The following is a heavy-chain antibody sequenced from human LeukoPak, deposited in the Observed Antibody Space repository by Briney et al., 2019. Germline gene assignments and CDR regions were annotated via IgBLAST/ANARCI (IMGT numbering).Heavy chain of an antibody. V-gene: IGHV3-23*01. Sequence: GGSLRLSCAASGLTFSSYAMSWVRQAPGKGLEWVSAISGSGGSTYYADSVKGRFTISRDNSKNTLYLQMNSLRAEDTAVYYCAKVFYGDYAGFDCWGQGTLVTVSS. D-gene: IGHD4-17*01. J-gene: IGHJ4*02. CDR2: ISGSGGST. CDR3: AKVFYGDYAGFDC. CDR1: GLTFSSYA.